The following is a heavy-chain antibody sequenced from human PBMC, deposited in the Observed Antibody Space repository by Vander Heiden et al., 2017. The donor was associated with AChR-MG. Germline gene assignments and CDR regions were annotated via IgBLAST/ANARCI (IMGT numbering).Heavy chain of an antibody. J-gene: IGHJ4*02. CDR1: GGYISSGSYS. V-gene: IGHV4-61*02. CDR2: IYTSGST. D-gene: IGHD2-15*01. Sequence: QVQLQESGPGLVKPSQTLSPTCTVSGGYISSGSYSWSWIRQPAGKGLEWIGRIYTSGSTNYNPSLKSRVTISLDTSKNQFSLRLSSVTAADTAVYYCARANHCSGGSCSSNYWGQGTLVTVSS. CDR3: ARANHCSGGSCSSNY.